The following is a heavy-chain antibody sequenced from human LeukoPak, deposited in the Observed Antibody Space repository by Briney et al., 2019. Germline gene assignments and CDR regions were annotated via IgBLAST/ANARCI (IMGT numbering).Heavy chain of an antibody. J-gene: IGHJ4*02. CDR1: GGSISSSSYY. Sequence: SSETLSLACTVSGGSISSSSYYWGWIRQPPGKGLEWIGSIYHSGSTSYNPSLKSRVTISVDTSKNQFSLKLSSVTAADTAVYYCARVTQYSSYYFDYWGQGTLVTVSS. CDR2: IYHSGST. V-gene: IGHV4-39*07. D-gene: IGHD5-18*01. CDR3: ARVTQYSSYYFDY.